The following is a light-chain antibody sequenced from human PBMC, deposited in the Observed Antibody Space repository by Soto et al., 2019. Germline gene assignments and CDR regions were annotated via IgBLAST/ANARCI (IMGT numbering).Light chain of an antibody. CDR3: QQYHNWRLT. CDR1: QSITDN. CDR2: DAS. V-gene: IGKV3-15*01. Sequence: EIVVTQSPAALSVSPGDRXTLSCRASQSITDNLTWYQRKPGKAPRTLIYDASTRATGIPARFSGSGSGTEFTLNSSSVQSENFAFYYCQQYHNWRLTFGGGTKVDIK. J-gene: IGKJ4*01.